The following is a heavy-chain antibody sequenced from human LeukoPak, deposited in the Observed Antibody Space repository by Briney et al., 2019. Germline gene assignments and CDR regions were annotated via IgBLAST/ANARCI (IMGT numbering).Heavy chain of an antibody. Sequence: SQTLSLTCTVSGGSISSGDYYWSWLRQPPGKGLEWIGYIYYSGSTYYNPSLKSRVTISVDTSKNQFSLKLSSVTAADTAVYYCARDGLAYCGGDCFYYWGQGTLVAVSS. CDR2: IYYSGST. CDR1: GGSISSGDYY. V-gene: IGHV4-30-4*01. CDR3: ARDGLAYCGGDCFYY. J-gene: IGHJ4*02. D-gene: IGHD2-21*01.